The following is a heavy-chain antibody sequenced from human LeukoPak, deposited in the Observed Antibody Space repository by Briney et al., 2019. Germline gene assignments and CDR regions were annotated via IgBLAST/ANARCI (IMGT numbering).Heavy chain of an antibody. J-gene: IGHJ6*03. CDR2: IIPIFGTA. Sequence: SVKVSCKASGYTFTSYAISWVRQAPGQGLEWMGGIIPIFGTANYAQKFQGRVTITADESTSTAYMELSSLRSEDTAVYYCARASLSSSVYYYYYMDVWGKGTTVTVSS. D-gene: IGHD6-6*01. V-gene: IGHV1-69*13. CDR3: ARASLSSSVYYYYYMDV. CDR1: GYTFTSYA.